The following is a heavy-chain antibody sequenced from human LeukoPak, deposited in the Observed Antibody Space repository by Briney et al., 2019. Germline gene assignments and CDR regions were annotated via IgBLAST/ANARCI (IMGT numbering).Heavy chain of an antibody. J-gene: IGHJ4*02. CDR3: ARGLGTNYGGYCSGGSCPFY. CDR1: GFTFDDYA. Sequence: GGSLRLSCAASGFTFDDYAMHWVRQAPGKGLEWVSGISWNSGSIGYADSVKGRFTISRDNSKNTLYLQMNSLRAEDTAVYYCARGLGTNYGGYCSGGSCPFYWGQGTLVTVSS. V-gene: IGHV3-9*01. CDR2: ISWNSGSI. D-gene: IGHD2-15*01.